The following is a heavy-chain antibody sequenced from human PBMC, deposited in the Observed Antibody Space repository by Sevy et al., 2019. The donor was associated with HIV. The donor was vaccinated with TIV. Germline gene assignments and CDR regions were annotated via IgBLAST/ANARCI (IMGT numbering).Heavy chain of an antibody. CDR2: IKSKTDGGTT. CDR3: TTAITYYYYYYGMDV. D-gene: IGHD2-2*02. J-gene: IGHJ6*02. Sequence: GGSLRLSCAASGFTFSNAWMSWVRQAPGKGLEWVGRIKSKTDGGTTDYAAPVKGRFTISRDDSKNTLYLQMNSLKTEDTAVYHCTTAITYYYYYYGMDVWGQGTTVTVSS. CDR1: GFTFSNAW. V-gene: IGHV3-15*01.